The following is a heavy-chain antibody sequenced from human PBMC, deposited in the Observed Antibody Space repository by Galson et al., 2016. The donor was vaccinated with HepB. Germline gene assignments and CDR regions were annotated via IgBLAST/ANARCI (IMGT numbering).Heavy chain of an antibody. CDR3: ARIQGSDPGCIVSDFPFDV. V-gene: IGHV2-70*11. J-gene: IGHJ3*01. D-gene: IGHD5/OR15-5a*01. CDR1: GFSLNTPHMC. CDR2: IDWDDDK. Sequence: PALVKPTQTLTLTCTFSGFSLNTPHMCVSWIRQPPGKALEWLGRIDWDDDKYYTTSLTTRLAISKDASRNQVVLTLANVDPLDTATYYCARIQGSDPGCIVSDFPFDVWGRGTMVTVAS.